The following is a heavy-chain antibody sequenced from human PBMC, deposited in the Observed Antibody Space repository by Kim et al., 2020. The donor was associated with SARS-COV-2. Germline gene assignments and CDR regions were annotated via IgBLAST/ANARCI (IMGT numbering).Heavy chain of an antibody. Sequence: GGSLRLSCAASGFTFSSYGMHWVRQAPGRGLEWVAVIWYDGSNKYYADSVKGRFTISRDNSKNTLYLQMNSLRAEDTAVYYCAKDRGWVVTAINWYFDLWGRGTLVTVSS. J-gene: IGHJ2*01. V-gene: IGHV3-33*06. CDR3: AKDRGWVVTAINWYFDL. D-gene: IGHD2-21*02. CDR1: GFTFSSYG. CDR2: IWYDGSNK.